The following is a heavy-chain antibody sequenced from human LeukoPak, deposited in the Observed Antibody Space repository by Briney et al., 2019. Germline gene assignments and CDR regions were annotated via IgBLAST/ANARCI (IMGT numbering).Heavy chain of an antibody. D-gene: IGHD2-21*02. Sequence: SQTLSLTCTVSGGSISSGSYYWSWIRQPAGKGLEWIGRIYTSGSTNYNPSLKSRVTISVDTSKNQFSLKLSSVTATDTAVYYCARDIAYCGGDCYVQFDPWGQGTLVTVSS. V-gene: IGHV4-61*02. CDR3: ARDIAYCGGDCYVQFDP. CDR1: GGSISSGSYY. CDR2: IYTSGST. J-gene: IGHJ5*02.